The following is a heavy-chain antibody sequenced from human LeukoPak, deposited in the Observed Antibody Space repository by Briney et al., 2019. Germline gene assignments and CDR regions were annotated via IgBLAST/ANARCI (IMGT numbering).Heavy chain of an antibody. Sequence: GGSLRLSCAASGITVSSNYMSWVRQAPGKGLEWVSFIYSDGSTYYADSVKGRFTISRDNSKNTLYLQMNSLRVEDTAVYYCARAIPFGGWFDPWGQGTPVTVSS. J-gene: IGHJ5*02. CDR2: IYSDGST. CDR1: GITVSSNY. V-gene: IGHV3-66*01. D-gene: IGHD3-16*01. CDR3: ARAIPFGGWFDP.